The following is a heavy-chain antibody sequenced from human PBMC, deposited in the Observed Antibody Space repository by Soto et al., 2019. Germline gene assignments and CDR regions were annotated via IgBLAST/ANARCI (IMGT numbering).Heavy chain of an antibody. V-gene: IGHV1-18*01. CDR1: GYNFTSSG. CDR2: ISPHNDRT. CDR3: ARDLYYSSGRYFDHDAFDI. J-gene: IGHJ3*02. D-gene: IGHD6-19*01. Sequence: QVQLVQSGADVKKPGASVKVSCKASGYNFTSSGISWVRQAPGPGLAWMGWISPHNDRTKYARSFQDRVTMTTETPTSTVDMERGRLRSDDTAVYYCARDLYYSSGRYFDHDAFDIWGQGTVVTVSS.